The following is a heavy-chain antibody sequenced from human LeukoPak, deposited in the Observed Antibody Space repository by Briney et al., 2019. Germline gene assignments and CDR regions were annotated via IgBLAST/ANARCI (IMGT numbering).Heavy chain of an antibody. V-gene: IGHV1-2*06. CDR2: INPNSGGT. Sequence: ASVKVSCKASGYTFTGYYMHWVRQAPGQGLEWMGRINPNSGGTNYAQKFQGRVTMTRDTSISTAYMELSRLRSDDTAVYYRARVSVDTAMVSYFDYWGQGTLVTVSS. D-gene: IGHD5-18*01. CDR1: GYTFTGYY. J-gene: IGHJ4*02. CDR3: ARVSVDTAMVSYFDY.